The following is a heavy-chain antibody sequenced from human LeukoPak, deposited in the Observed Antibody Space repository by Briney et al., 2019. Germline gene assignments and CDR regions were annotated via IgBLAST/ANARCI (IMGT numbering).Heavy chain of an antibody. J-gene: IGHJ4*02. CDR1: GYTFTGYY. CDR3: AAEHYDFWSGYYRDY. V-gene: IGHV1-2*02. D-gene: IGHD3-3*01. Sequence: ASVKVSCKASGYTFTGYYMHWVRQAPGQGLEWMGWINPNSGGTNYAQKFQGRVTMTRDTSISTAYMELSRLRSDDTAVYYCAAEHYDFWSGYYRDYWGQGTLVTVSS. CDR2: INPNSGGT.